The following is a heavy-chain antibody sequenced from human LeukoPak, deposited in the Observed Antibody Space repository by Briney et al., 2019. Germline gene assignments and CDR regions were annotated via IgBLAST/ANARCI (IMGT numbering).Heavy chain of an antibody. J-gene: IGHJ2*01. D-gene: IGHD3-10*01. V-gene: IGHV3-9*03. CDR3: AKDGYYGSGSPGYFDL. CDR1: GFTFDDYA. CDR2: ISWNSGSI. Sequence: PGGSLRLSCAASGFTFDDYAMHWVRQAPGKGLEWVSGISWNSGSIGYADSVKGRFTISRDNAKNSLYLQMNSLRAEDMALYYCAKDGYYGSGSPGYFDLWGRGTLVTVSS.